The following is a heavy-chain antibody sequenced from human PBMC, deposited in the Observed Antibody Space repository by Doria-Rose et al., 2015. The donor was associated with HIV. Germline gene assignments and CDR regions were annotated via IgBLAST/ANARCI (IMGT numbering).Heavy chain of an antibody. CDR3: AKAPIIGPKYYFYMNV. Sequence: VQLVQSGGGLVQPGRSLRLSCVGSGFSFESYAMHWVRLAPGKGLERVAGISWDSGAKGNADTLEGRFTISRDNAKKSVYLEMRSLRPEGTAFYYCAKAPIIGPKYYFYMNVWGKGTSVTVSS. V-gene: IGHV3-9*01. CDR2: ISWDSGAK. J-gene: IGHJ6*03. D-gene: IGHD3-3*01. CDR1: GFSFESYA.